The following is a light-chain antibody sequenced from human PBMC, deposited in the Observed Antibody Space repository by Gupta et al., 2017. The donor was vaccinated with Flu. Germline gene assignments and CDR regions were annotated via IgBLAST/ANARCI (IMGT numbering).Light chain of an antibody. CDR2: TAS. CDR3: QQVYTYHF. J-gene: IGKJ3*01. CDR1: QGINNY. Sequence: DIQLTQSPSFLSASVGDRVTITCRASQGINNYLAWYQQKPGEAPKLLIYTASTLHSGVPSRFSGSGSGTEFTLTISSLQPEDFATYYCQQVYTYHFFGPGTKVDIK. V-gene: IGKV1-9*01.